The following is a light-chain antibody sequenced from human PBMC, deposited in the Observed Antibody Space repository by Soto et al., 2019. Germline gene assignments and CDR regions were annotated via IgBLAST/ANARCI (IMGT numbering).Light chain of an antibody. J-gene: IGKJ2*01. CDR1: QSVTSN. Sequence: EIVMTQSPATLSVSPGERATLSCRASQSVTSNLAWYQQKPGQAPSLLIYGASTRATGLPARFSGSGSGTEFTLTISSLQSEDFALYYCQQYNNWPRTLGQGTKLEIK. CDR3: QQYNNWPRT. V-gene: IGKV3-15*01. CDR2: GAS.